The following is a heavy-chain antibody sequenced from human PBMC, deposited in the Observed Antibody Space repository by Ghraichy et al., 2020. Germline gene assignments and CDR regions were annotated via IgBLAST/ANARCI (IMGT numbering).Heavy chain of an antibody. D-gene: IGHD6-13*01. Sequence: GGSLRLSCAASGFTFSSYAMSWVRQAPGKGLEWVSAISDSGASTYYADSVKGRFSISRDNSKNTLYLQMNSLRAEDTAVYYCAEALDSSSWLLYRVDYWGQGTLVTVSS. CDR1: GFTFSSYA. CDR2: ISDSGAST. V-gene: IGHV3-23*01. J-gene: IGHJ4*02. CDR3: AEALDSSSWLLYRVDY.